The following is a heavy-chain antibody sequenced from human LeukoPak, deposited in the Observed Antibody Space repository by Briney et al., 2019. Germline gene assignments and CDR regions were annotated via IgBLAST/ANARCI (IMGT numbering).Heavy chain of an antibody. J-gene: IGHJ4*02. V-gene: IGHV3-48*01. CDR2: ISSSSSTI. Sequence: GGSLRLSCAASGFTFSSYSMNWVRQAPGKGLEWVSYISSSSSTIYYADSVKGRFTISRDNAKNSLYLQMNSLRAEDTAVYYCAGNYYYGSGSYYFDYWGQGTLVTVSS. D-gene: IGHD3-10*01. CDR3: AGNYYYGSGSYYFDY. CDR1: GFTFSSYS.